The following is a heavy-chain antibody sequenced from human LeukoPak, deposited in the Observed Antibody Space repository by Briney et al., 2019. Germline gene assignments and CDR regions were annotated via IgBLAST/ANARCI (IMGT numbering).Heavy chain of an antibody. CDR3: AKGGCRGTCNPLAY. Sequence: GGSLRLSCXASGFTLSGSGMSWVRQAPGKGLEWLSSSGDSDGSTYYADSLKGGFTISRDNSKNTLYLQMNNLRAEDTAVYYCAKGGCRGTCNPLAYWGQGALVTVSP. J-gene: IGHJ4*02. D-gene: IGHD2-15*01. CDR1: GFTLSGSG. V-gene: IGHV3-23*01. CDR2: SGDSDGST.